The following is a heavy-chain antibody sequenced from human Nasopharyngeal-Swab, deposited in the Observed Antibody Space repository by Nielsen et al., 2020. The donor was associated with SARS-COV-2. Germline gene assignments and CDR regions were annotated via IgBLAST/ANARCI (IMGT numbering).Heavy chain of an antibody. CDR3: AKDLTCGIPYSSEGPPDAFDI. CDR2: ISGSGGST. J-gene: IGHJ3*02. D-gene: IGHD2-15*01. CDR1: GFTFSSYA. Sequence: GESLKISCAASGFTFSSYAMSWVRQAPGKGLEWVSAISGSGGSTYYADSVKGRFTISRDNSKNTLYLQMNSLRAEDTAVYYCAKDLTCGIPYSSEGPPDAFDIWGQGTLVTVSS. V-gene: IGHV3-23*01.